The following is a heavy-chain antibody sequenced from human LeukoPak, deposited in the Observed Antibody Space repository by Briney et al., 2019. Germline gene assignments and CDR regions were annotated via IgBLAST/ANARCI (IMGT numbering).Heavy chain of an antibody. CDR2: ISSSGTTM. CDR1: GFTFSDYY. Sequence: GGSMRLSCAASGFTFSDYYMSCIRQAPGKGLEWVSYISSSGTTMYYADSVKGRITISRDNAKNSLYLQMNSLRAEDTAVYYCARVGSIAAAGTPDYWGQGTLVTVSS. V-gene: IGHV3-11*01. D-gene: IGHD6-13*01. J-gene: IGHJ4*02. CDR3: ARVGSIAAAGTPDY.